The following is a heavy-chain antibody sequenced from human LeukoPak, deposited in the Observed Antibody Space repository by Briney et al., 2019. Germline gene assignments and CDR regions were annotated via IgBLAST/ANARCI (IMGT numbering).Heavy chain of an antibody. D-gene: IGHD3-10*01. J-gene: IGHJ5*02. CDR1: GFTFSSYG. CDR2: INHSGST. Sequence: GSLRLSRAASGFTFSSYGMHWVRQPPGKGLEWIGEINHSGSTNYNPSLKSRVTISVDTSKNQFSLKLSSVTAADTAVYYCARTITMVRGVKGEFDPWGQGTLVTVSS. V-gene: IGHV4-34*01. CDR3: ARTITMVRGVKGEFDP.